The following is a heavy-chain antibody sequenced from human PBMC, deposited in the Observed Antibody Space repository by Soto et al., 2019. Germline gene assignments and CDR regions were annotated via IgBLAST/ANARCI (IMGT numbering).Heavy chain of an antibody. V-gene: IGHV3-30-3*01. CDR1: GFTFSSYA. CDR3: ARDQSAMDRGYFDH. J-gene: IGHJ4*02. Sequence: PGGSLRLSCAASGFTFSSYAMHWVRQAPGKGLEWVAIISYDGSNKYYADSVKGRFTISRDNSKNTLYLQMNSLRAEDTAVYYCARDQSAMDRGYFDHWGQGTLVTVSS. CDR2: ISYDGSNK. D-gene: IGHD2-8*01.